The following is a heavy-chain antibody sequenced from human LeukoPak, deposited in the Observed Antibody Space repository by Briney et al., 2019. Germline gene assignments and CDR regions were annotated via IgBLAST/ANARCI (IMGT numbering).Heavy chain of an antibody. D-gene: IGHD3-10*01. V-gene: IGHV1-18*01. CDR2: ISAYNGNT. CDR3: ARDGSTRLPYYFDY. Sequence: ASVKVSCKASGYTFTSYGISWVRQAPGQGLEWMGWISAYNGNTNYTQKLQGRVTMTTDTSTSTAYMELRSLRSDDTAVYYCARDGSTRLPYYFDYWGQGTLVTVSS. J-gene: IGHJ4*02. CDR1: GYTFTSYG.